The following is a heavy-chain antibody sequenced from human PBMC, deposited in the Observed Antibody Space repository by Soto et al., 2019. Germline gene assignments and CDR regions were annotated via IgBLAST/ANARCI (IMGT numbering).Heavy chain of an antibody. CDR1: GGSISSSSYY. CDR3: ARPGPRTGPAPDYYYYGMDV. CDR2: IYYSGST. Sequence: SETLSLTCTVSGGSISSSSYYWGWIRQPPGKGLEWIGSIYYSGSTYYNPSLKSRVTISVDTSKNQFSLKLSSVTAADTAVYYCARPGPRTGPAPDYYYYGMDVWGQGTTVTVSS. V-gene: IGHV4-39*07. J-gene: IGHJ6*02. D-gene: IGHD2-2*01.